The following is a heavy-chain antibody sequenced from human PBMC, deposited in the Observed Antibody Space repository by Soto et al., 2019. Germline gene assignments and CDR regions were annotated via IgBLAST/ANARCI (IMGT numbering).Heavy chain of an antibody. Sequence: QVQLVQSGAEVRKPGSSVRVSCKASGGSFNRHTISWVRQAPGQGLEWMGGILPIFGTANHPQKFQGRVTIIADESTSTVYMELSSLRSDDTAIYYCARGWGYDSTDYYYAYWGQGTLVIVSS. CDR3: ARGWGYDSTDYYYAY. J-gene: IGHJ4*02. D-gene: IGHD3-22*01. CDR2: ILPIFGTA. CDR1: GGSFNRHT. V-gene: IGHV1-69*01.